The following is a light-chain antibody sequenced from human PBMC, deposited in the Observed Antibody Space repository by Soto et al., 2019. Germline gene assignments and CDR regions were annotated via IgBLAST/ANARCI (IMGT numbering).Light chain of an antibody. CDR3: QHRSNWPPVIT. CDR1: QSFSSY. Sequence: EIVLTQSPATLSLSPGERATLSCRASQSFSSYLAWYQQKPGQAPRLLIFDASKRATGIPARFSGRGSGTDFTLTISSLELEDFAVSYCQHRSNWPPVITFGQGTRLEIK. V-gene: IGKV3-11*01. CDR2: DAS. J-gene: IGKJ5*01.